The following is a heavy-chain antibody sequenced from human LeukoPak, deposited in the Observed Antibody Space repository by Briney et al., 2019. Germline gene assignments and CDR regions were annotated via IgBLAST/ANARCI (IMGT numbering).Heavy chain of an antibody. Sequence: SETLSLTCTVSGGSISSYYWSWIRQPPGKGLEWTGYIYYSGSTNYNPSLESRVTISVDTSKNQFSLKLSSVTAADTAVYYCARRGGTMEHFDYWGQGTLVTVSS. V-gene: IGHV4-59*01. CDR2: IYYSGST. J-gene: IGHJ4*02. CDR3: ARRGGTMEHFDY. CDR1: GGSISSYY. D-gene: IGHD3-10*01.